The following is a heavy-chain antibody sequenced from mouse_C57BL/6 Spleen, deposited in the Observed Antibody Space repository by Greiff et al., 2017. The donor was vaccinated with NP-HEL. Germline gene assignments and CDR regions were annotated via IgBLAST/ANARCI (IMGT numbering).Heavy chain of an antibody. V-gene: IGHV1-47*01. D-gene: IGHD2-4*01. J-gene: IGHJ2*01. CDR3: ARPGDYDGGSFDY. CDR1: GYTFTTYP. CDR2: FHPYNDDT. Sequence: QVHVKQSGAELVKPGASVKMSCKASGYTFTTYPIEWMKQNHGKSLEWIGNFHPYNDDTKYNEKFKGKATLTVEKSSSTVYLELSRLTSDDSAVYYCARPGDYDGGSFDYWGQGTTLTVSS.